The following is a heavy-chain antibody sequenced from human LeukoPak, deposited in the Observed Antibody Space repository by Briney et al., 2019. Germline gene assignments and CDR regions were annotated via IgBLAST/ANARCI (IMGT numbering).Heavy chain of an antibody. V-gene: IGHV3-66*01. CDR3: ARAGGGGINWYFYL. Sequence: GGSLRLSCAASGFTVSSHYMSWVRQAPGKGLEWVSVIYSGDSTYYADSVKGRFTIFRDNSKNKLYFQMNSLRAEDTAVYYCARAGGGGINWYFYLWGRGTLVTVSS. CDR1: GFTVSSHY. CDR2: IYSGDST. D-gene: IGHD2-21*01. J-gene: IGHJ2*01.